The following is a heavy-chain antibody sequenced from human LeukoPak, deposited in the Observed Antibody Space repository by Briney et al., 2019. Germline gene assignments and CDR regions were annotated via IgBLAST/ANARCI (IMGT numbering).Heavy chain of an antibody. D-gene: IGHD7-27*01. CDR2: ISSSSSYI. Sequence: GGSLRLSCAASGFTFSSYSMNWVRQAQGKGLEWVSSISSSSSYIYYADSVKGRFTISRDNAKNSLYLQMNSLKTEDTAVYYCARVTWGAFDIWGQGTMVTVSS. J-gene: IGHJ3*02. CDR3: ARVTWGAFDI. V-gene: IGHV3-21*04. CDR1: GFTFSSYS.